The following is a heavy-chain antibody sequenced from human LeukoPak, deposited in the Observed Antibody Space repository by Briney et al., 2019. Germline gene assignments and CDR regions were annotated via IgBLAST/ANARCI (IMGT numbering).Heavy chain of an antibody. Sequence: GGSLRLSCAASGFTFSSYSMNWVRQAPGKGLEWVSSISSSSSYIYYADSVKGRFTISRDNAKNSLYLQMNSLRAEDTAVYYCAKGGYSYGTLFDYWGQGTLVTVSS. CDR3: AKGGYSYGTLFDY. J-gene: IGHJ4*02. CDR1: GFTFSSYS. D-gene: IGHD5-18*01. V-gene: IGHV3-21*01. CDR2: ISSSSSYI.